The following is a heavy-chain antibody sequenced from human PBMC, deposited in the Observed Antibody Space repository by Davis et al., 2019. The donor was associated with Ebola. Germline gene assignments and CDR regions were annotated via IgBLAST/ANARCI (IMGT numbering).Heavy chain of an antibody. V-gene: IGHV3-48*02. CDR2: ISSDGGNI. CDR3: ATDADYDEDFDY. J-gene: IGHJ4*02. Sequence: GGSLRLSCAASGFTFSSYWMSWVRQAPGKGLEWVSHISSDGGNILYADSVKGRFTISRDNAKDSLYLQMDSLRDEDTAVYYCATDADYDEDFDYWGQGTLVTVSS. D-gene: IGHD3-22*01. CDR1: GFTFSSYW.